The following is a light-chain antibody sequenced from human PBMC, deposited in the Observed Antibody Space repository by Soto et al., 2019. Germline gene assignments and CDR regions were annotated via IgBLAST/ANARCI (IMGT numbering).Light chain of an antibody. CDR1: SSDVGDYNY. V-gene: IGLV2-8*01. CDR3: SSYAGKGV. Sequence: QSALTQPPSASGSPGQSVTISCNGTSSDVGDYNYVSWYQQHPGKAPKLMIYEVSKRPSGVPDRFSGSKSGNTASLTVSGLQAEDEADYYCSSYAGKGVFGGGTKLTVL. CDR2: EVS. J-gene: IGLJ2*01.